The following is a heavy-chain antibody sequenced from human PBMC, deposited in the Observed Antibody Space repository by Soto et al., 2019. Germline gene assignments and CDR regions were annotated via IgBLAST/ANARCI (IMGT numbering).Heavy chain of an antibody. V-gene: IGHV1-69*12. Sequence: QVQLVQSGAEVKKPGSSVKVSCKASGGTFSSYAISWVRQAPGQGLEWMGGIIPIFGTANYAQKFQGRVTIXXDXSXXTAYMELSSRRSEDTAVYYCASMNPDYGDSYYFDYWGQGTLVTVSS. D-gene: IGHD4-17*01. CDR2: IIPIFGTA. J-gene: IGHJ4*02. CDR3: ASMNPDYGDSYYFDY. CDR1: GGTFSSYA.